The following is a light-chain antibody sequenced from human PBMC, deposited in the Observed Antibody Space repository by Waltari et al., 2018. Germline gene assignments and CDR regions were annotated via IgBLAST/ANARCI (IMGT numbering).Light chain of an antibody. CDR1: QSVTRA. V-gene: IGKV3-20*01. Sequence: EIVLTQSTGTLSLSPGESATISCRTSQSVTRALAWYQQKPGQAPRLLIYGASNRATGIPDRFSGSGSGTDFSLTISSLEPEDFAVYYCQHYLRLPVTFGQGTKVEVK. CDR3: QHYLRLPVT. J-gene: IGKJ1*01. CDR2: GAS.